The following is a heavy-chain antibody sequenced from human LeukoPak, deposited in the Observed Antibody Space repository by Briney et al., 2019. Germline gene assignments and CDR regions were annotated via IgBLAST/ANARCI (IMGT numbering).Heavy chain of an antibody. CDR2: INHSGST. Sequence: SETLSLTCAVYGGSFSGYYWSWIRQPPGKGLEWIGEINHSGSTNYNPSLKSRVTISVDTSKNHFSLKLSSVTAADTAVYYCARGPRHLYCSSTSCYRGFDYWGQGTLVTVSS. V-gene: IGHV4-34*01. J-gene: IGHJ4*02. D-gene: IGHD2-2*01. CDR1: GGSFSGYY. CDR3: ARGPRHLYCSSTSCYRGFDY.